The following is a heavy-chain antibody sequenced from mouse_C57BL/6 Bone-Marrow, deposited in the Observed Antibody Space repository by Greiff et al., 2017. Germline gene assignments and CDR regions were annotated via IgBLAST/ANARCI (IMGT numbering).Heavy chain of an antibody. J-gene: IGHJ1*03. CDR3: ARWAGSSYNWDLDV. CDR1: GYTFTSYW. V-gene: IGHV1-69*01. D-gene: IGHD1-1*01. Sequence: QVQLQQPGAELVMPGASVKLSCKASGYTFTSYWMHWVKQRPGQGLEWIGEIDPSDSYTNYNQKFKGKSTLTVDKSSSTAYMQLSSLTSGDSAVYDCARWAGSSYNWDLDVWGTGTTVTVSS. CDR2: IDPSDSYT.